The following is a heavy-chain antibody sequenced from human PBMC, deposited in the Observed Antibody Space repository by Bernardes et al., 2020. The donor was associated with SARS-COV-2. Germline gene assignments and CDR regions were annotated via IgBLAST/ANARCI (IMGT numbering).Heavy chain of an antibody. CDR1: GFILSSYE. J-gene: IGHJ4*02. D-gene: IGHD6-13*01. V-gene: IGHV3-48*03. Sequence: GGSLRLSCAASGFILSSYEMNWVRQAPGKGLEWVSYISSGGDTKYYADSVKGRFTISRDSAKNSLYLQMNGLRAEDTAIYYCAREGGYSMGGSWGQGTLVTVSS. CDR3: AREGGYSMGGS. CDR2: ISSGGDTK.